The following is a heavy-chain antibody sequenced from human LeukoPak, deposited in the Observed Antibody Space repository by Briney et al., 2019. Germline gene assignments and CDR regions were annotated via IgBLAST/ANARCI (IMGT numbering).Heavy chain of an antibody. CDR3: TTDQLKGYYDAWSGYYLF. V-gene: IGHV3-15*01. D-gene: IGHD3-3*01. CDR1: GFTFNGAW. CDR2: IKSGSDGGAT. J-gene: IGHJ4*02. Sequence: AGGSLRLSCAASGFTFNGAWMGWVRQAPGKGLEWVGRIKSGSDGGATHYAAPVKGRFTISRDDSQNTVYLQMNSLKTEDTAVYYCTTDQLKGYYDAWSGYYLFWGQGTLVTVSS.